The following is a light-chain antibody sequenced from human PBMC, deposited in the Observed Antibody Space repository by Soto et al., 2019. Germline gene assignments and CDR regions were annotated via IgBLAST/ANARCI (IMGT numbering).Light chain of an antibody. V-gene: IGKV1-39*01. CDR2: AAS. J-gene: IGKJ4*01. Sequence: DIQLTQSPSPLSASVGDRVTITCRTVTNINTFLNWYRQQPGKAPELLIYAASRLQVGVPSRFSGSGSGTEFSLTISNLQPEDFATYFCHQSYGLPVTFGGGTKVEMK. CDR1: TNINTF. CDR3: HQSYGLPVT.